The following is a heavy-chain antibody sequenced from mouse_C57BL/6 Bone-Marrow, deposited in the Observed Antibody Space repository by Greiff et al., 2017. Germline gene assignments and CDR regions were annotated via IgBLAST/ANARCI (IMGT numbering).Heavy chain of an antibody. CDR1: GFHFTDYY. V-gene: IGHV1-39*01. CDR2: INPNYGTT. D-gene: IGHD1-1*01. Sequence: VQLMESGPELVKPGASVKISCTASGFHFTDYYMNWVKQSNGKSLEWIGVINPNYGTTSYTQKFKGKATLTVDQSSSTAYMQLNSLTSEDSAVYYCDKLHQYYFDYRGPGTTLTVSS. CDR3: DKLHQYYFDY. J-gene: IGHJ2*01.